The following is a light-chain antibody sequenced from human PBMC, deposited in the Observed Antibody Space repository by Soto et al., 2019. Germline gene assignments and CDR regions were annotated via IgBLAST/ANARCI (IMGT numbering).Light chain of an antibody. Sequence: DILMTQSPSTLSASVGDRVTITCRASQCIMDWLAWYQQKPGKAPKVLIYKASSLESGVPSRFSASGAGTDFTLTISSLQPDDFATYYCQQYTSYWTFGQGTKVEIK. J-gene: IGKJ1*01. V-gene: IGKV1-5*03. CDR3: QQYTSYWT. CDR1: QCIMDW. CDR2: KAS.